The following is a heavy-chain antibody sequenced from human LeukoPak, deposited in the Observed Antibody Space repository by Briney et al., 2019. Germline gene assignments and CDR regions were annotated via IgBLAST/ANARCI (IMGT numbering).Heavy chain of an antibody. Sequence: GGSLRLSCAASGFTFSSNTMNWVRQAPGKGLEWVSSISSSSSYIYYADSVKGRFTISRDNAKNSLYLQMNSLRAEDTAVYYCARDGSYPGFDYWGQGTLVTVSS. CDR2: ISSSSSYI. CDR1: GFTFSSNT. D-gene: IGHD2-15*01. V-gene: IGHV3-21*04. J-gene: IGHJ4*02. CDR3: ARDGSYPGFDY.